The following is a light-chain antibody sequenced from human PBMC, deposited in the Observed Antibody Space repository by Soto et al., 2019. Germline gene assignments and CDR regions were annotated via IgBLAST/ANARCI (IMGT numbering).Light chain of an antibody. CDR3: QQYDTYWT. Sequence: DIQMTQSPSTLSASVGDRVIITCRASESISNRLAWYQQKPGKAPNLLIYKASSLKSGVPLRFSGSGSGTEFTLTINSLQPDDFATYYCQQYDTYWTFGQGTKV. CDR1: ESISNR. J-gene: IGKJ1*01. CDR2: KAS. V-gene: IGKV1-5*03.